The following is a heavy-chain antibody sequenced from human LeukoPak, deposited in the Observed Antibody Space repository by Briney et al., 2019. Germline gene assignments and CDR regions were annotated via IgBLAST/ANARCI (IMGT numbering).Heavy chain of an antibody. D-gene: IGHD4-17*01. V-gene: IGHV3-53*01. J-gene: IGHJ4*02. Sequence: GGSLRLSCAASGFTFDGYGMSWVRQAPGKGLEWVSFIYSGGNTHYSDSVKGRFTISRDNSKNTLYLQMNSLRAEDTAVYYCARRAGEYSHPYDYWGQGTLVTVSS. CDR3: ARRAGEYSHPYDY. CDR1: GFTFDGYG. CDR2: IYSGGNT.